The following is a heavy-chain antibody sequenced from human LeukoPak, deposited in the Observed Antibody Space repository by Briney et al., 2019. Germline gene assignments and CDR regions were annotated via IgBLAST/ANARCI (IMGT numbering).Heavy chain of an antibody. D-gene: IGHD1-26*01. Sequence: GGSLRLSCAASGFSFSNYAMHGVRQAPGKGLEWVAVVSHDGSNKYYADSVKGRFTISRDNSKNTLYLQMDSLRAEDTAVYYCARDQGTWWELHFYFDYWGQGTLVTVSA. CDR3: ARDQGTWWELHFYFDY. CDR1: GFSFSNYA. J-gene: IGHJ4*02. CDR2: VSHDGSNK. V-gene: IGHV3-30*04.